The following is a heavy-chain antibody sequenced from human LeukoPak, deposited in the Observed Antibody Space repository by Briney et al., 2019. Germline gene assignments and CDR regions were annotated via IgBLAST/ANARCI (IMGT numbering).Heavy chain of an antibody. Sequence: SGTLSLTCTVSGGSISNYYWTWIRQPPGKGLESIGYIYNSGNTNYNPSLKSRVTISVDTSKNQFSLELSSVTTSDTAVYYCARALYSASWSYWGPGTLVTVSS. J-gene: IGHJ4*02. CDR1: GGSISNYY. CDR2: IYNSGNT. D-gene: IGHD6-13*01. V-gene: IGHV4-59*01. CDR3: ARALYSASWSY.